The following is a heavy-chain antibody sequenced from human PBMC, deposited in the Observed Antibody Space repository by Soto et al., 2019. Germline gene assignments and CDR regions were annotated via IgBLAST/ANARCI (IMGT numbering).Heavy chain of an antibody. CDR3: SIAARRGGDYYYYGMDV. J-gene: IGHJ6*02. CDR2: IIPIFGTA. V-gene: IGHV1-69*06. CDR1: GGTFSSYA. D-gene: IGHD6-6*01. Sequence: QVQLVQSGAEVKKPGSSVKVSCKASGGTFSSYAISWVRQAPGQGLEWLGGIIPIFGTANYAQKFQGSVTMTADNSTSTAYMELSSLRSEDTDVYYWSIAARRGGDYYYYGMDVWGQGTTVTVSS.